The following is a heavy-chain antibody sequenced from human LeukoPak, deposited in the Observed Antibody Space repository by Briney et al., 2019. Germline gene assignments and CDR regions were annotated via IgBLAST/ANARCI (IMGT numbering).Heavy chain of an antibody. J-gene: IGHJ4*02. CDR1: GGTFSSYA. V-gene: IGHV1-69*13. CDR3: ARGVAVAGPFDY. D-gene: IGHD6-19*01. CDR2: IIPIFGTA. Sequence: PVKVSCKASGGTFSSYAISWVRQAPGQGLEWMGGIIPIFGTANYAQKFQGRVTITADESTSTAYMELSSLRSEDTAVYYCARGVAVAGPFDYWGQGTLVTVSS.